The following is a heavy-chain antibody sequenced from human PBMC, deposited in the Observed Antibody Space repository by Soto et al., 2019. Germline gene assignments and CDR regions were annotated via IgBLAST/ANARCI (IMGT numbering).Heavy chain of an antibody. CDR3: ARLGYCSGGSCCVGLAYGMDV. D-gene: IGHD2-15*01. V-gene: IGHV5-10-1*01. Sequence: GESLKISCKGSGYGFTSYWISWVRQMPGKGLEWMGRIDPSDSYTNYSPSFQGHVTISADKSISTAYLQWSSLKASDTAMYYCARLGYCSGGSCCVGLAYGMDVWGQGTTVT. J-gene: IGHJ6*02. CDR2: IDPSDSYT. CDR1: GYGFTSYW.